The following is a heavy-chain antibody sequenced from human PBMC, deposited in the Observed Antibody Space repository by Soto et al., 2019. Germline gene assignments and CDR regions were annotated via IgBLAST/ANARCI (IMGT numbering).Heavy chain of an antibody. D-gene: IGHD3-10*01. CDR2: ISGGGDST. CDR1: EFAFSNYA. V-gene: IGHV3-23*01. Sequence: PGGSLRLSCAASEFAFSNYAMSWVRQAPGKGLEWVSAISGGGDSTYYADSVKGRFTISRDNFKSMLYLQMNSLRAEDTAIYYCAKDLSMVRGVLYYFDYWGQGTLVTVSS. CDR3: AKDLSMVRGVLYYFDY. J-gene: IGHJ4*02.